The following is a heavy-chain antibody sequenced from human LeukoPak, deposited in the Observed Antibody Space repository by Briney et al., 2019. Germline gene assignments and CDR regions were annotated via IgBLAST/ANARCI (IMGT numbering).Heavy chain of an antibody. Sequence: PSETLSLTCTVSGGSINSSSYYWSWIRQPPGKGLEWIGYIYYSGSTNYNPSLKSRVTISVDTSKNQFSLKLSSVTAADTAVYYCAREEVVAAMGAFDIWGRGTMVTVSS. CDR3: AREEVVAAMGAFDI. D-gene: IGHD2-15*01. J-gene: IGHJ3*02. CDR2: IYYSGST. V-gene: IGHV4-61*01. CDR1: GGSINSSSYY.